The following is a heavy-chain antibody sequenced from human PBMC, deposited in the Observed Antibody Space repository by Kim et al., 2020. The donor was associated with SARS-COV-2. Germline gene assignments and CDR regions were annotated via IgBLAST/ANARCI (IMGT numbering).Heavy chain of an antibody. J-gene: IGHJ3*02. V-gene: IGHV4-39*02. CDR1: GGSISSSSYY. D-gene: IGHD6-19*01. CDR3: ARDGDSSGWTNNAFDI. Sequence: SETLSLTCTVSGGSISSSSYYWGWIRQPPGKGLEWIGSIYYSGSTYYSPSLKSRVTISVDTSKNQFSLKLSSVTAADTAVYYCARDGDSSGWTNNAFDIWGQGTMVTVSS. CDR2: IYYSGST.